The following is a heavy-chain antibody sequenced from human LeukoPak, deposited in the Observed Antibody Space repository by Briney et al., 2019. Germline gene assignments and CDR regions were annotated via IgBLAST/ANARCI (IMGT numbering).Heavy chain of an antibody. J-gene: IGHJ4*02. Sequence: GGSLRLSRAASGFTFSTYGMSWVRQAPGKGLEWISSISPSGDITYYADSVKGRFAISRDSSKATLYVQMNSLRAEDTAVYYCATEQWLVPDRKPSGIFDYWGQGTLVTVSS. D-gene: IGHD6-19*01. CDR1: GFTFSTYG. V-gene: IGHV3-23*01. CDR2: ISPSGDIT. CDR3: ATEQWLVPDRKPSGIFDY.